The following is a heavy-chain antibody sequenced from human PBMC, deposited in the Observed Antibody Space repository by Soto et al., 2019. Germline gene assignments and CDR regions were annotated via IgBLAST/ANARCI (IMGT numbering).Heavy chain of an antibody. V-gene: IGHV3-33*01. J-gene: IGHJ6*02. CDR1: GFTFSSYG. CDR3: ARELYVWGSYRDYYGMDV. CDR2: IWYDGSNK. Sequence: SLRLSCAASGFTFSSYGMHWVRQAPGKGLEWVAVIWYDGSNKYYADSVKGRFTISRDNSKNTLYLQMNSLRAEDTAVYYCARELYVWGSYRDYYGMDVWGQGTTVTVSS. D-gene: IGHD3-16*02.